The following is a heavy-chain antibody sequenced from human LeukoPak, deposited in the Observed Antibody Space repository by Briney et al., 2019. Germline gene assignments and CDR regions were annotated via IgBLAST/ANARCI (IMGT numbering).Heavy chain of an antibody. CDR3: ARDIIRVGAYDSSGYPFDY. V-gene: IGHV3-21*01. D-gene: IGHD3-22*01. Sequence: PGGSLRLSCAASGFTFSSYSMNWVRQAPGKGLEWVSSISSSSSYIYYADSVKGRFTSSRDNAKNSLYLQMNSLRAEDTAVYYCARDIIRVGAYDSSGYPFDYWGQGTLVTVSS. CDR1: GFTFSSYS. J-gene: IGHJ4*02. CDR2: ISSSSSYI.